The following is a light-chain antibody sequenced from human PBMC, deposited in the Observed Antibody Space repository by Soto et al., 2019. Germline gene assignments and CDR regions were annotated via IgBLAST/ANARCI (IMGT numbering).Light chain of an antibody. J-gene: IGKJ2*01. CDR3: QQYSDWFT. CDR2: GAS. CDR1: QSVSRN. V-gene: IGKV3-15*01. Sequence: EIVMTQSPATLSVSPGESATLSCRASQSVSRNLAWYQQKPGQAPRLLIYGASTRATAIAARFSGSGSGTEFTLTISSLQSEDFAVYYCQQYSDWFTFGQGTKLAIK.